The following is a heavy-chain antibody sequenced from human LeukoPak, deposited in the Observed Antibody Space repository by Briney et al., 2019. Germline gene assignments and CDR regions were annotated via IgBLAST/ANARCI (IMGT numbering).Heavy chain of an antibody. Sequence: GASVKVSCKASGYTFTGYYMHWVRQAPGQGLEWMGWISAYNGNTNYAQKLQGRVTMTTDTSTSTAYMELRSLRSDDTAVYYCARGYCSSTSCYPVDYWGQGTLVTVSS. CDR2: ISAYNGNT. V-gene: IGHV1-18*04. D-gene: IGHD2-2*01. J-gene: IGHJ4*02. CDR1: GYTFTGYY. CDR3: ARGYCSSTSCYPVDY.